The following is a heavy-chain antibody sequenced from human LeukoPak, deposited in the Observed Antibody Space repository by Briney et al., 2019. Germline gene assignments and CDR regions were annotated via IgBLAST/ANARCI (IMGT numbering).Heavy chain of an antibody. CDR1: GGSISSGSYY. J-gene: IGHJ5*02. Sequence: SETLSLTCTVSGGSISSGSYYWSWIRQPAGKGPEWIGRIYTSGSTNYNPSLKSRVTISVDTSKNQFSLKLSSVTAADTAVYYCAIQGGCSSTSCYNGGFWFDPWGQGTLVTVSS. D-gene: IGHD2-2*02. V-gene: IGHV4-61*02. CDR2: IYTSGST. CDR3: AIQGGCSSTSCYNGGFWFDP.